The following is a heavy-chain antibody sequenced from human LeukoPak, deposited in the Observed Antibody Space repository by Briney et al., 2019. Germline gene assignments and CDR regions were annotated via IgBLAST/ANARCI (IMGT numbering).Heavy chain of an antibody. V-gene: IGHV3-30*03. Sequence: GGSMRLSCTASGFIFSNSGMHWVRQAPGKGLEWVAVISYDDNYKYYVDSVKGRFTISRDNSKNNLSLQMNSLRPEYSAIYYCARFWDYYGMYVRGQGTTVIVSS. CDR3: ARFWDYYGMYV. CDR1: GFIFSNSG. CDR2: ISYDDNYK. J-gene: IGHJ6*02. D-gene: IGHD3-16*01.